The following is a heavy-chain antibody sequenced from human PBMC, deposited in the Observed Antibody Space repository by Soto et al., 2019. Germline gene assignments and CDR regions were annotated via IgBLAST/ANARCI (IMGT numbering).Heavy chain of an antibody. Sequence: LRLSCVSSGFTFSTYRMHWFRQVPGKGLVWVSRINGDGSTTTYADSVKGRFTISRDNAKNTLHLQMNSLRAEDTAVYYCARWENLVNFDYWGQGALVTVSS. D-gene: IGHD1-26*01. CDR1: GFTFSTYR. CDR3: ARWENLVNFDY. J-gene: IGHJ4*02. V-gene: IGHV3-74*01. CDR2: INGDGSTT.